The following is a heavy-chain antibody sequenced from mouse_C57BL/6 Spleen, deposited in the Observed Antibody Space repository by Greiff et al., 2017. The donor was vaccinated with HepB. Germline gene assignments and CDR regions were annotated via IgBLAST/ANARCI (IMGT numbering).Heavy chain of an antibody. CDR2: IDPSDSET. V-gene: IGHV1-52*01. Sequence: VQLQQPGAELVRPGSSVKLSCKASGYTFTSYWMHWVKQRPIQGLEWIGNIDPSDSETHYNQKFKDKATLTVDKSSSTAYMQLNSLTSEDSAVYYCALYYYGSSYYFDYWGQGTTLTVSS. CDR1: GYTFTSYW. J-gene: IGHJ2*01. CDR3: ALYYYGSSYYFDY. D-gene: IGHD1-1*01.